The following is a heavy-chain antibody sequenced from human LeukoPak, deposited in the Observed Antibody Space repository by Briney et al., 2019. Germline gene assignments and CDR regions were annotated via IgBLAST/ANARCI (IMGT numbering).Heavy chain of an antibody. CDR2: INPNSGGT. Sequence: ASVKVSCKASGYTFTGYYMHWVRQAPGQGLEWMGWINPNSGGTNYAQKFQGRVTMTWDTSIGTAYMELSRLRSDDTAVYYCARERLQFRDWFDPWGQGTLVTVSS. V-gene: IGHV1-2*02. J-gene: IGHJ5*02. D-gene: IGHD4-11*01. CDR3: ARERLQFRDWFDP. CDR1: GYTFTGYY.